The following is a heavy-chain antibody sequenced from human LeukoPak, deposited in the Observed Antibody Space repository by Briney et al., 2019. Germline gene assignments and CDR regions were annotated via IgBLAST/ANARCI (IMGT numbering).Heavy chain of an antibody. Sequence: PSETLSLTCTVSGGSISSYYWSWIRQPPGKGLEWIGYIYYSGSTNYNPSLKSRVTISVDTSKNQFSLKLSSVTAADTAVYYCARSGLWSQSWFDPWGQGTLVTVSS. V-gene: IGHV4-59*01. CDR1: GGSISSYY. J-gene: IGHJ5*02. CDR2: IYYSGST. D-gene: IGHD2-21*01. CDR3: ARSGLWSQSWFDP.